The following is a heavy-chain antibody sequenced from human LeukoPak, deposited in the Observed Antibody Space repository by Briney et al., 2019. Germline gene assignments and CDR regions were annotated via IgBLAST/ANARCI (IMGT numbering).Heavy chain of an antibody. CDR2: LSYSGST. Sequence: KPSETLSLTCTVSGGSLSGNTYYWGWIRQPPGKGLEWIGTLSYSGSTYYNPSLKSRVTISVDTSKNQFSLKMSSVTAADTALYYCARLGDDNTGSYYFDYWGQGTLVTVSS. J-gene: IGHJ4*02. D-gene: IGHD3-10*01. CDR1: GGSLSGNTYY. CDR3: ARLGDDNTGSYYFDY. V-gene: IGHV4-39*01.